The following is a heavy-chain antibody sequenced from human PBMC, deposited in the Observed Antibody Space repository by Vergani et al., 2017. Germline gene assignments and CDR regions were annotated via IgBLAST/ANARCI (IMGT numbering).Heavy chain of an antibody. V-gene: IGHV4-34*01. CDR1: GGSFSGYY. J-gene: IGHJ4*02. Sequence: QVQLQQWGAGLLKPSETLSLTCAVYGGSFSGYYWSWIRQPPGKGLEWIGEINHSGSTNNNPSLKSRVTISVDTSKNQFSLKLSSVTAADTAVYYCARVTPGYYFDYWGQGTLVTVSS. CDR2: INHSGST. CDR3: ARVTPGYYFDY. D-gene: IGHD6-25*01.